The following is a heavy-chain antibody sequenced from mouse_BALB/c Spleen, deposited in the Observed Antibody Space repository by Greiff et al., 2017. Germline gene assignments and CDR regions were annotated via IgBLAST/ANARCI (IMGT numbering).Heavy chain of an antibody. Sequence: VQLQQSGAELVRPGASVKLSCTASGFNIKDYYMHWVKQRPEQGLEWIGWIDPENGDTEYAPKFQGKATMTADTSSNTAYLQLSSLTSEDTAVYYCSAAVRRLDYAMDYWGQGTSVTVSS. CDR2: IDPENGDT. J-gene: IGHJ4*01. D-gene: IGHD2-14*01. CDR1: GFNIKDYY. V-gene: IGHV14-4*02. CDR3: SAAVRRLDYAMDY.